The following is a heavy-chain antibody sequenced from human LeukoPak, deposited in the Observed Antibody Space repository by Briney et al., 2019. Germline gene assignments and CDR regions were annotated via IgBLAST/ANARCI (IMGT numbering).Heavy chain of an antibody. V-gene: IGHV3-53*01. J-gene: IGHJ6*03. Sequence: GGSLILFCVASGFTVSSNYMSWVRQAQGKGLEWVSVIYSGGSTYYADSVKGRFTISRDNSKNTLYLQMNSLRAEDTAVYYCASGSGSYRTPYYYMDVWGTGTTVTVSS. CDR2: IYSGGST. CDR3: ASGSGSYRTPYYYMDV. D-gene: IGHD3-10*01. CDR1: GFTVSSNY.